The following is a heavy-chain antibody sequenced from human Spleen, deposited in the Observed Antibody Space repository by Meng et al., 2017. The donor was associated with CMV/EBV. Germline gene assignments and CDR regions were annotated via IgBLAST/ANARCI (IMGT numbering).Heavy chain of an antibody. CDR1: GFTFADYA. D-gene: IGHD5/OR15-5a*01. J-gene: IGHJ4*02. CDR3: AKDLDSKVSQNFDS. V-gene: IGHV3-9*01. Sequence: GGSLRLSCTASGFTFADYAMHWVRQGPGKGLEWVSGINWMSATIGYADSVKGRFTISRDDAKNSLYLQMTSLRPEDTAFYYCAKDLDSKVSQNFDSWGQGTLVTVSS. CDR2: INWMSATI.